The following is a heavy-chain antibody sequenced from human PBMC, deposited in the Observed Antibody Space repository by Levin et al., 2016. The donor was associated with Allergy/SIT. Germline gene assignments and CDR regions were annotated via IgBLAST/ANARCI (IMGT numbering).Heavy chain of an antibody. D-gene: IGHD5-18*01. V-gene: IGHV3-64D*08. Sequence: GESLKISCSASGFTFSSYSLHWVRHAPGKGLEDVSAIGEDGITTSYADSVKGRFTISRDNSRNTLYLHMSSLTADDTAVYYCVKDFINSYGTRFDSWGQGTLVTVSS. CDR3: VKDFINSYGTRFDS. CDR1: GFTFSSYS. CDR2: IGEDGITT. J-gene: IGHJ4*02.